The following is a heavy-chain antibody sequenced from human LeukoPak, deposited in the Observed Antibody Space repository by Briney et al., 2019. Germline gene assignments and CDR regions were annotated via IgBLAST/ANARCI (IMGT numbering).Heavy chain of an antibody. CDR1: GFTFSSYG. Sequence: GGSLRLSCAASGFTFSSYGMHWVRQAPGKGLEWVAVIWYDGSNKYYADSVKGRFTISRDNSKNTLYLQMNSLRAEDTAVYYCARGPAVAIGPHGYWGQGTLVTVSS. V-gene: IGHV3-33*01. D-gene: IGHD6-19*01. CDR2: IWYDGSNK. J-gene: IGHJ4*02. CDR3: ARGPAVAIGPHGY.